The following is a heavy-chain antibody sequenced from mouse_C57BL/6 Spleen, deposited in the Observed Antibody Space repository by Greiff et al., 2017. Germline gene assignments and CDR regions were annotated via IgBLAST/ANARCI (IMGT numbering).Heavy chain of an antibody. CDR3: GRLPFTTVVDYYAMDY. Sequence: EVQGVESGGGLVPPGGSLKLSCAASGFTFSDYGMAWVRQAPRKGPEWVAFISNLAYSIYSADPVTGRFTISRGKAKNTLYLEMSSLMSEETAMYYCGRLPFTTVVDYYAMDYWGQGTSVTVSS. J-gene: IGHJ4*01. D-gene: IGHD1-1*01. CDR1: GFTFSDYG. V-gene: IGHV5-15*01. CDR2: ISNLAYSI.